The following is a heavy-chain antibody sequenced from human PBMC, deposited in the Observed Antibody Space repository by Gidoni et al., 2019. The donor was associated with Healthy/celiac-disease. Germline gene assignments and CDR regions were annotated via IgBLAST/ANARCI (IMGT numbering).Heavy chain of an antibody. CDR2: IYHSGST. CDR3: ARDIVVVVAATRDYYYYGMDV. Sequence: QVQLQESGPGLVKPSGTLSLTCAVSGGSISRSNWWSWVRQPPGKGLEWIGEIYHSGSTNYNPSLKSRVTISVDKSKNQFSLKLSSVTAADTAVYYCARDIVVVVAATRDYYYYGMDVWGQGTTVTVSS. V-gene: IGHV4-4*02. D-gene: IGHD2-15*01. CDR1: GGSISRSNW. J-gene: IGHJ6*02.